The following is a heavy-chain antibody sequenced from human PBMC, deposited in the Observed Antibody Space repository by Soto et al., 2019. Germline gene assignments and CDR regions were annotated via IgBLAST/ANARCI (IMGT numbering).Heavy chain of an antibody. Sequence: QVQLVQSGAEVKKPGASVKVSCKASGFPFAGNTVLWVRQAPGQGLEWMGWINVGNGNTKLSQKFQGRFTLARDTSASTAYMELSSLRSEDTAVYYCARGLPTTVTILQSWGQGTLVTVA. CDR1: GFPFAGNT. V-gene: IGHV1-3*01. CDR3: ARGLPTTVTILQS. D-gene: IGHD4-17*01. J-gene: IGHJ5*02. CDR2: INVGNGNT.